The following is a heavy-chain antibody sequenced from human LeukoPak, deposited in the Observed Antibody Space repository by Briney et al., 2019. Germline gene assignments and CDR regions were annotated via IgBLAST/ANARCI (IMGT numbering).Heavy chain of an antibody. CDR1: DDSITMYY. Sequence: ETLSLTCSVSDDSITMYYWTWIRQPPGKGLEWVSGISSSAARTYYADSVKGRFTISRDNVKNTLYLQMSSLRAEDTALYHCAKGGQYTSSSADFWGQGTLVTVSS. D-gene: IGHD6-6*01. V-gene: IGHV3-23*01. CDR3: AKGGQYTSSSADF. CDR2: ISSSAART. J-gene: IGHJ4*02.